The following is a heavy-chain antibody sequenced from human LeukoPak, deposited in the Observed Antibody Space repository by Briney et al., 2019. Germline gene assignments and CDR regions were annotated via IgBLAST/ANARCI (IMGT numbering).Heavy chain of an antibody. CDR1: GFTFSTYG. CDR3: AKDSRYSGYDWRSAFDI. Sequence: GGSLRLSCAASGFTFSTYGMHWVRQAPGKGLAWVAFIRDDGSNKYYAASVKGRFTISRDNSKNTLYLQMNSLRAEDTAVYYCAKDSRYSGYDWRSAFDIWGQGTMVTVSS. D-gene: IGHD5-12*01. J-gene: IGHJ3*02. V-gene: IGHV3-30*02. CDR2: IRDDGSNK.